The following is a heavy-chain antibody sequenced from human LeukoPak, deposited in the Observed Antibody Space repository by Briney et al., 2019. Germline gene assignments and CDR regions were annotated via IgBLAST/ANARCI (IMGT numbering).Heavy chain of an antibody. CDR1: GFTFDDYA. J-gene: IGHJ6*04. V-gene: IGHV3-9*01. CDR2: ISWNSGSI. Sequence: GRSLRLSCAASGFTFDDYAMHWVRQAPGKGLEWVSGISWNSGSIGYADSVKGRFTISRDNAKNSLYLQMNSLRAEDTALYYCAKDSTIFGATLDVWGKGTTVTVSS. CDR3: AKDSTIFGATLDV. D-gene: IGHD3-3*01.